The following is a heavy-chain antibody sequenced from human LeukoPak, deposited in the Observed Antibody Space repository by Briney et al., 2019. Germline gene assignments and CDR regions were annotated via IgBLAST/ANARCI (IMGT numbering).Heavy chain of an antibody. CDR3: AREATMVRAIDY. CDR1: GFTVSSNY. J-gene: IGHJ4*02. Sequence: GSLRLSCAASGFTVSSNYMSWVRQAPGKGLEWVSVIYSGGSTYYADSVKGRFTISRDNSKNTLYLQMNSLRAEDTAVYYCAREATMVRAIDYWGQGTLVTVSS. D-gene: IGHD3-10*01. CDR2: IYSGGST. V-gene: IGHV3-53*01.